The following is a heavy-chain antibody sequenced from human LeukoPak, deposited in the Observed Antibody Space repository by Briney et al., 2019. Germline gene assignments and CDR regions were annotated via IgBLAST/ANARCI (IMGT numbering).Heavy chain of an antibody. CDR3: ARVGETGDFDY. CDR2: LKQDESEK. V-gene: IGHV3-7*01. J-gene: IGHJ4*02. Sequence: GGSLRLSCSASGFTFNNYWMTWVRQAPGKGPEWVANLKQDESEKNYVDSVKGRVTISRDNAKNSLYLQMWSLRVEDTAVYFCARVGETGDFDYWGQGALVTVSS. D-gene: IGHD1-14*01. CDR1: GFTFNNYW.